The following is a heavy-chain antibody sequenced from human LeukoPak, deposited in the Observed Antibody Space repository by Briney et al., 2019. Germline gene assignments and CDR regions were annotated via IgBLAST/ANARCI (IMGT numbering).Heavy chain of an antibody. D-gene: IGHD5-24*01. J-gene: IGHJ6*03. CDR1: GFTFSSYW. CDR3: ARGTWATLYYYYMDV. CDR2: INSDGSST. V-gene: IGHV3-74*01. Sequence: GGSLRLSCAASGFTFSSYWMHWVRQAPGKGLVWVSRINSDGSSTSYADSVKGRFTISRDNAKNTLYLQMNSLRAEDTAVYYCARGTWATLYYYYMDVWGKGATVTVSS.